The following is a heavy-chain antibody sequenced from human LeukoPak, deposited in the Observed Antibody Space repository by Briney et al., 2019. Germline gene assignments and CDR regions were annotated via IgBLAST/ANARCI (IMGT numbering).Heavy chain of an antibody. CDR2: LWSDGKTA. J-gene: IGHJ4*02. CDR1: GFTFNFFG. CDR3: VKESAADATFHFDS. D-gene: IGHD6-13*01. Sequence: GGSLRLCCAASGFTFNFFGMHWVRQVTGNGLEWVAVLWSDGKTAHYADSVKGRFTISRDSSENTLYLQMNSLRSEDTAVYYCVKESAADATFHFDSWGQGTLVTVSS. V-gene: IGHV3-33*06.